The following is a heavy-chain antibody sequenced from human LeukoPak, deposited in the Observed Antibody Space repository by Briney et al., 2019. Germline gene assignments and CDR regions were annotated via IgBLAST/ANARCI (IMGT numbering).Heavy chain of an antibody. D-gene: IGHD4-17*01. Sequence: GSLRLSCAASGFTFSCFALARVPPTPQKALQWVSGILARGPTYYADSVKGRFTISRDNSQSTLYLQMNSLRVDDTALYFCAKDLHYGDGRWEFDPWGQGTLVTVPS. J-gene: IGHJ5*02. V-gene: IGHV3-23*01. CDR3: AKDLHYGDGRWEFDP. CDR1: GFTFSCFA. CDR2: ILARGPT.